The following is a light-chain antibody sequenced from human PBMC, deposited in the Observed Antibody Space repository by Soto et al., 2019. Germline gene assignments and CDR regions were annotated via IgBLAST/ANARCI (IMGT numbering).Light chain of an antibody. V-gene: IGKV1-27*01. CDR1: QGISNY. Sequence: DIQMTXSPSSLSASVXXXVTITCRASQGISNYLAWYQQKPGKVPKLLIYAASTLQSGVPSRFSGSGSGTDFTLTISSLQPEDVATYYCQKYNSAPQTFGQGTKVEIK. J-gene: IGKJ1*01. CDR2: AAS. CDR3: QKYNSAPQT.